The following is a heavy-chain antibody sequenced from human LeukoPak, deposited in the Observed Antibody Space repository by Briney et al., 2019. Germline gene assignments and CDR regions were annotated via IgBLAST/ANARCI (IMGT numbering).Heavy chain of an antibody. V-gene: IGHV1-18*01. CDR3: AREERYYDILTGYYYYFDY. Sequence: ASVEVSCKASGYTFTSYGISWVRQAPGQGLEWMGWISAYNGNTNYAQKLQGRVTMTTDTSTSTAYMELRSLRSDDTAVYYCAREERYYDILTGYYYYFDYWGQGTLVTVSS. D-gene: IGHD3-9*01. CDR1: GYTFTSYG. J-gene: IGHJ4*02. CDR2: ISAYNGNT.